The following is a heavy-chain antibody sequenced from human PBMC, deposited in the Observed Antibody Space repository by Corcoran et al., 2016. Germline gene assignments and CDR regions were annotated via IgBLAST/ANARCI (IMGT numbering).Heavy chain of an antibody. Sequence: QVQLQESGPGLVKPSETLSLTCTVSGGSVSSGSYYWGWIRQPPGKELEWIGYIYYSGSTNYNTSLKCRVTISVDPSKNQFSLKLSSVTAADTAVYYCAREVVVVVSATPRWFDPWGQGTLVTVSS. V-gene: IGHV4-61*01. CDR1: GGSVSSGSYY. J-gene: IGHJ5*02. D-gene: IGHD2-15*01. CDR2: IYYSGST. CDR3: AREVVVVVSATPRWFDP.